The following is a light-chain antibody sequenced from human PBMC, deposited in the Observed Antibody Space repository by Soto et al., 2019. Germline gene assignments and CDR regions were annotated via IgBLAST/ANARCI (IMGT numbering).Light chain of an antibody. CDR2: YAS. CDR1: QSVSNN. J-gene: IGKJ5*01. Sequence: EIMMTQSPATLSVSPGERATLSCRASQSVSNNLAWYQQKPGQAPRLLIYYASTRATGIPARFSGSGSGTEFTLTISSLQSEDFAFYYCQQYNNWPPITFGQGTRLEIK. V-gene: IGKV3-15*01. CDR3: QQYNNWPPIT.